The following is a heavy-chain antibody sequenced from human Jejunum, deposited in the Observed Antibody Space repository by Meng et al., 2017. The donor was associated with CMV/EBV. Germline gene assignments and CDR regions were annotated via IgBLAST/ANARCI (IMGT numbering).Heavy chain of an antibody. CDR3: AKFGVSGLDY. V-gene: IGHV3-30*02. CDR1: GFTVSSYG. J-gene: IGHJ4*02. CDR2: IRYDGS. D-gene: IGHD3-3*01. Sequence: SCVAAGFTVSSYGMHWVRQAPGKGLEWVALIRYDGSYYTDSVRGRFTISRDNSKNTLYLQMNSLRAEDTAVYYCAKFGVSGLDYWGQGTLVTVSS.